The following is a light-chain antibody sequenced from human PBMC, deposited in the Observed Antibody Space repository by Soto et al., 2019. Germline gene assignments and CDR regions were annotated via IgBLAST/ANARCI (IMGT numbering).Light chain of an antibody. V-gene: IGKV1-27*01. CDR3: QKYYTAART. CDR1: QGISHF. J-gene: IGKJ1*01. Sequence: DLEMTQSATSVAPSGGGIFNITCGASQGISHFLAWYQQKPGKVPKLLIYAASILQSGVPPRFSGSGPGTDFTLSLRSRQPEDAATYYCQKYYTAARTFGQGTKVDIK. CDR2: AAS.